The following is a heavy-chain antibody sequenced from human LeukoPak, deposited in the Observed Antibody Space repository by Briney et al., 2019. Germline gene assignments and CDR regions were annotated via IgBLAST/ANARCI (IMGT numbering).Heavy chain of an antibody. CDR1: GGSISSYY. CDR3: ARGGTHAWFDP. J-gene: IGHJ5*02. CDR2: IYTSGST. Sequence: PSETLSLTCAVSGGSISSYYWSWVRQPAGKGLEWIGRIYTSGSTNYNPSLKSRVTMSVDTSKNQFSLKLSSVTAADTAVYYCARGGTHAWFDPWGQGTLVTVSS. D-gene: IGHD1-1*01. V-gene: IGHV4-4*07.